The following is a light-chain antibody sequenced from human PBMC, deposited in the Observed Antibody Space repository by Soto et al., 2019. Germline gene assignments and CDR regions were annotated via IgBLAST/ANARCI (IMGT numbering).Light chain of an antibody. V-gene: IGKV3-15*01. Sequence: EIVLTQSPGTLSLSPGERATLSCRATPSVSSSYLAWSQQIPGQAPRLLIYGASTRDTGIPARFSGSGSGTEFTLTSSILQSEDFGVYYCQQYKNWPPSITFGQGTRLEIK. CDR1: PSVSSSY. J-gene: IGKJ5*01. CDR2: GAS. CDR3: QQYKNWPPSIT.